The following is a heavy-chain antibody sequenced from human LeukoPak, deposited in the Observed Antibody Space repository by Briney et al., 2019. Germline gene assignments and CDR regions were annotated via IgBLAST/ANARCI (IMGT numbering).Heavy chain of an antibody. CDR3: AREEKMEEGYYYYMDV. J-gene: IGHJ6*03. D-gene: IGHD5-24*01. CDR2: IISSSNTI. V-gene: IGHV3-48*01. Sequence: GGSLRLSCAASGFTFSTSGMNWVRQAPGKGLEWVSYIISSSNTIYYADSVKGRFTISRDNSKNSLYLQMNSLKAEDTAVYYCAREEKMEEGYYYYMDVWGKGTTVTASS. CDR1: GFTFSTSG.